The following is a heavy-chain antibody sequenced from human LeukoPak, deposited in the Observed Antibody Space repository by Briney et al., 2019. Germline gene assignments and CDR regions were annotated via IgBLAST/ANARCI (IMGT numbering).Heavy chain of an antibody. J-gene: IGHJ4*02. Sequence: SETLSLTCTVSGGSISNFYWSWIRQPAGKGLEWIGRIYTSGSTNYNPSLKSRITMSVDTSKNQFSLRLSSVTAADTAVYYCARGRYGSGTYFFDYWGQGTLATVSS. CDR2: IYTSGST. D-gene: IGHD3-10*01. V-gene: IGHV4-4*07. CDR1: GGSISNFY. CDR3: ARGRYGSGTYFFDY.